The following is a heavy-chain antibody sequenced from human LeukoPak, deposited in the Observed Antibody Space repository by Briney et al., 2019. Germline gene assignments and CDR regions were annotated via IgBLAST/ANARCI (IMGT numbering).Heavy chain of an antibody. V-gene: IGHV4-59*01. J-gene: IGHJ4*02. Sequence: GSLRLSCAASGFYFANYAMSWVRQAPGKGLEWIGNIFYSGYTNYNPSLKSRVTISVDTSKKQFSLKLTSVTAADTAVYYCARYDSSGFYQYYFDYWGLGTLVTVSS. CDR1: GFYFANYA. CDR2: IFYSGYT. CDR3: ARYDSSGFYQYYFDY. D-gene: IGHD3-22*01.